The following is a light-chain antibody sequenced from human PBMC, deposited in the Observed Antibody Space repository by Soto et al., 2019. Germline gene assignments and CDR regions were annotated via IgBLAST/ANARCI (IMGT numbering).Light chain of an antibody. CDR2: KAS. CDR1: ESISIW. V-gene: IGKV1-5*03. Sequence: DIQMTQSLSTLSASVGDTVTITCRASESISIWLAWYQQKPGKAPNLLINKASSLQSEVPSRFSGSGSGTEFTLTITSLQPDDFGVYYCQQYKSSSTFGQGTKVDI. CDR3: QQYKSSST. J-gene: IGKJ1*01.